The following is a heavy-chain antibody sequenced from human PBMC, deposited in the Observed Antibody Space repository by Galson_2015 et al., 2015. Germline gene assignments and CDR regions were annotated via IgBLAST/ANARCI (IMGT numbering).Heavy chain of an antibody. CDR3: AGYGDYAP. Sequence: TVKVSCKASGGTFSSYAISWARQAPGQGLEWMGGIIPIFGTANYAQKFQGRVTITADESTSTAYMELSSLRSEDTAVYYCAGYGDYAPWGQGTLVTVSS. CDR2: IIPIFGTA. CDR1: GGTFSSYA. D-gene: IGHD4-17*01. J-gene: IGHJ5*02. V-gene: IGHV1-69*13.